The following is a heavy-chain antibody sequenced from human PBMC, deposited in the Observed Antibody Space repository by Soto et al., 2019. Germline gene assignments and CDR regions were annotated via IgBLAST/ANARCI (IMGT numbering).Heavy chain of an antibody. D-gene: IGHD3-10*01. V-gene: IGHV1-18*01. CDR3: ASGERYNGSGSYSH. Sequence: QVQLVQSGAEVKKPGASVKVSCKASGYTFTSYGVSWVRQAPGQGLEWMGLISAYNGNTNYAQKLQGRVTMTTDTATSTAYMKLRSLRSDDTAVYYCASGERYNGSGSYSHCGQGTLVTVSS. J-gene: IGHJ4*02. CDR2: ISAYNGNT. CDR1: GYTFTSYG.